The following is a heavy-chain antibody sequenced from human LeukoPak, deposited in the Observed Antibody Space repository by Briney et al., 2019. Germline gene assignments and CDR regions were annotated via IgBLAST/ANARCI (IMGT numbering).Heavy chain of an antibody. J-gene: IGHJ6*02. D-gene: IGHD6-13*01. V-gene: IGHV4-39*07. CDR3: ARGLIAAAGPHYYYYGMDV. CDR1: GGSISSSSYY. Sequence: SETLSLTCTVSGGSISSSSYYWGWIRQPPGKGLEWIGSIYYSGSTYYNPSLKSRVTISVDTSKNQFSLKLSSVTAADTAVYYCARGLIAAAGPHYYYYGMDVWGQGTTVTVSS. CDR2: IYYSGST.